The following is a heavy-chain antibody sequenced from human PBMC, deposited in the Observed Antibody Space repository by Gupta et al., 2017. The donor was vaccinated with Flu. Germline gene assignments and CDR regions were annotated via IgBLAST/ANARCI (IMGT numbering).Heavy chain of an antibody. CDR1: GFTFTSSA. Sequence: QMQLVQSGPEVKKPGTSVKVSCKASGFTFTSSAMQWVRQARGQRLEWIGWIVVGSGNTNYAQKFQERVTITRDMSTSTAYMELSSLRSEDTAVYYCAAGGGWSGSLAVNGMDVWGQGTTVTVSS. J-gene: IGHJ6*02. V-gene: IGHV1-58*02. CDR3: AAGGGWSGSLAVNGMDV. D-gene: IGHD3-3*01. CDR2: IVVGSGNT.